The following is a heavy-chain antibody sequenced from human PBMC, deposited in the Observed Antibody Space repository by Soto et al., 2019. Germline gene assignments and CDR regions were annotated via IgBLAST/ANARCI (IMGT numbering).Heavy chain of an antibody. V-gene: IGHV3-23*01. CDR2: ISGSGDNT. Sequence: GGCLRLSCAASGVILSIYVMIWVRQAPGKGLEWVSGISGSGDNTHYADSVKGRFTISRDNSKNMLYLQMNSLRAEDTAVYYCAKGLYSNDRWGQGTLVTVSS. J-gene: IGHJ4*02. CDR1: GVILSIYV. D-gene: IGHD6-13*01. CDR3: AKGLYSNDR.